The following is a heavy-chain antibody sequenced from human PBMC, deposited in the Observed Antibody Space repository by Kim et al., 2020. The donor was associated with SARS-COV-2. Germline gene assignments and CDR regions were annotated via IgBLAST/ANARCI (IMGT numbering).Heavy chain of an antibody. CDR1: GFTFSSYA. CDR2: ISDGGTTT. J-gene: IGHJ5*02. Sequence: GGSLRLSCSASGFTFSSYAMHWVRQAPGKGLECVSLISDGGTTTYYADSMRGRFTISRDNSKNTVYLQMSSLRSEDTAIYYCMKDPGDAWGQGTLVIVSS. V-gene: IGHV3-64D*09. CDR3: MKDPGDA.